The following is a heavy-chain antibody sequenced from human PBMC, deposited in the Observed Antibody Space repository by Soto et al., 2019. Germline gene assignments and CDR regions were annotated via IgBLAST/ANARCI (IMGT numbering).Heavy chain of an antibody. D-gene: IGHD3-10*01. V-gene: IGHV1-2*02. CDR2: INPNSGGT. CDR1: GYTFTGYY. Sequence: ASVKLSCTASGYTFTGYYMHWLLQAPGQGLESMGWINPNSGGTNYAQKFQGRVTMTRDTSISTAYMELSRLRSDDTAVYYCARDLFYYYGSGASGYYYGMDVWGQGTTVTVSS. CDR3: ARDLFYYYGSGASGYYYGMDV. J-gene: IGHJ6*02.